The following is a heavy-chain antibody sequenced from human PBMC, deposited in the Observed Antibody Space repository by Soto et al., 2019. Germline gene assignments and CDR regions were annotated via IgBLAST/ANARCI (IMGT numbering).Heavy chain of an antibody. D-gene: IGHD3-10*01. J-gene: IGHJ3*02. CDR1: GDSISRSYW. Sequence: SETLPITCAGSGDSISRSYWSRCVRQFPGKGLEWIGEIYHSGSTIYNPSLQSRVTLSVDKSKNEFSLKMSSVTAADTAVYYCTSKFGQLLADAFDIWGQGTMVTVS. V-gene: IGHV4-4*02. CDR3: TSKFGQLLADAFDI. CDR2: IYHSGST.